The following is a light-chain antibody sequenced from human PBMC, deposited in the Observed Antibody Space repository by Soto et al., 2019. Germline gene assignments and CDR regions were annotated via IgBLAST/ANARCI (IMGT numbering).Light chain of an antibody. Sequence: IVMTQSPPSLPVTPGEPASISCRSSQSLLHTNGYNYLDWYLQKPGQSPQLLIYLGSNRASGVPDRFSASGSGTDFTLKISKVEAEDVGVYYCMQALQTPPWTFGQGTKVEIK. J-gene: IGKJ1*01. CDR3: MQALQTPPWT. CDR2: LGS. V-gene: IGKV2-28*01. CDR1: QSLLHTNGYNY.